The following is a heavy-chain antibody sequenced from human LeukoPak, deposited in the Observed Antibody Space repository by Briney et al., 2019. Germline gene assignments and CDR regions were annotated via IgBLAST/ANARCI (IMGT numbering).Heavy chain of an antibody. D-gene: IGHD2-2*01. V-gene: IGHV3-23*01. CDR1: GFTFSSYA. CDR2: ISGSSGST. CDR3: AKSPIVVVPAAILVSYYYGMDV. Sequence: GGSLRLSCAASGFTFSSYAMSWVRQAPGKGLEWVSVISGSSGSTYYADSVKGRFTISRDNSKNTLYLQMNSLRAEDTAVYYCAKSPIVVVPAAILVSYYYGMDVWGQGTTVTVSS. J-gene: IGHJ6*02.